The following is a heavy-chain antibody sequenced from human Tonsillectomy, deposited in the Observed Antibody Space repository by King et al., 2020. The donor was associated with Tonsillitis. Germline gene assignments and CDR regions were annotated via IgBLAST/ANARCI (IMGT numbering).Heavy chain of an antibody. CDR3: AKGADPGGGMTLFHY. J-gene: IGHJ4*02. Sequence: VQLVESGGGLVQPGGSLRLSCAASGFTFSSYAMSWVRQAPGKGLEWGSAISGSGDITYYADSVKGRFTISRDNSKNTLYLQMNSLRAEDTAIYYCAKGADPGGGMTLFHYWGQGTLVTVSS. CDR1: GFTFSSYA. D-gene: IGHD3-16*01. CDR2: ISGSGDIT. V-gene: IGHV3-23*04.